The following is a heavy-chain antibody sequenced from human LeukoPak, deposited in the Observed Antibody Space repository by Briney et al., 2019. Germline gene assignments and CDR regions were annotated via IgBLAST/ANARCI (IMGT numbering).Heavy chain of an antibody. CDR3: ARDTDSYGYGTFDY. Sequence: GGSLRLSCAASGFTFSSYSMNWVRQAPGKGLEWVSSISSSSSYIYYADSVKGRFTISRDNAKNSLYLQMNSLRAEDTAVYYCARDTDSYGYGTFDYWGQGTLVTVSS. CDR2: ISSSSSYI. D-gene: IGHD5-18*01. J-gene: IGHJ4*02. V-gene: IGHV3-21*01. CDR1: GFTFSSYS.